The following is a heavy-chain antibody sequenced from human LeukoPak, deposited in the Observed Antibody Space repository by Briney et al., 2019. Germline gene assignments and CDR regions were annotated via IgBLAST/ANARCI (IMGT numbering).Heavy chain of an antibody. V-gene: IGHV3-11*01. CDR3: ARDQPTPYYDFWSGYYSDY. CDR2: ISSSGSTI. Sequence: GGSLRLSCAASGFTFSDYYMSWIRQAPGKGLEWVSYISSSGSTIYYADSVKGRFTISRDNAKNSLYLQMNSLRAEDTAVYYCARDQPTPYYDFWSGYYSDYWGQGTLVTVSS. D-gene: IGHD3-3*01. J-gene: IGHJ4*02. CDR1: GFTFSDYY.